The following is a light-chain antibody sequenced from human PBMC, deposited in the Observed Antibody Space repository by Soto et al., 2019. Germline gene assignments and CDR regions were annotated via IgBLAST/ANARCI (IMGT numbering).Light chain of an antibody. CDR1: NSNIGRNT. V-gene: IGLV1-44*01. CDR2: SNN. J-gene: IGLJ2*01. CDR3: AAWDESPNVPV. Sequence: QSVLTQPPSASGTPGQRVTISCSGSNSNIGRNTVNWYQQLPGAAPNLLIYSNNERPSGVPDRFSGSKSGTSAFLAISGLQSEDEADYYCAAWDESPNVPVFGGGTKVTVL.